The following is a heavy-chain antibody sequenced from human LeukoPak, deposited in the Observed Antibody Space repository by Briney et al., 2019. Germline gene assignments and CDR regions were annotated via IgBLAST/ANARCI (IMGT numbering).Heavy chain of an antibody. CDR1: GGSISSSSYY. Sequence: SETLSLTWTVSGGSISSSSYYWGWIRQPPGKGLEWIGSIYYSGSTYYNPSLKSRVTISVDTSKNQFSLKLSSVTAADTAVYYCASRRGYSYGPDLCFDYWGQGTLVTVSS. J-gene: IGHJ4*02. V-gene: IGHV4-39*01. CDR2: IYYSGST. CDR3: ASRRGYSYGPDLCFDY. D-gene: IGHD5-18*01.